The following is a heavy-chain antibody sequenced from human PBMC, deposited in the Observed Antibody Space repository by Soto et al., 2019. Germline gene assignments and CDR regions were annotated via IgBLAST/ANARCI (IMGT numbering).Heavy chain of an antibody. CDR2: ISAHNGNT. CDR1: GYTFSSYG. D-gene: IGHD3-10*01. CDR3: ARVRYHYGSGSYYYYGMDV. Sequence: EASVKVSCKASGYTFSSYGISWVRQAPGQGLEWMGWISAHNGNTNYAQRLQDRVTMTTDTSTSIVNMELRSLRSDDTAVYYCARVRYHYGSGSYYYYGMDVWGQGTTVTVSS. V-gene: IGHV1-18*01. J-gene: IGHJ6*02.